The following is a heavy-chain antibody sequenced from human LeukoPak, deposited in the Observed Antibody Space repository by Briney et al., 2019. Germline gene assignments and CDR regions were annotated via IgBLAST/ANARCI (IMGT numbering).Heavy chain of an antibody. V-gene: IGHV1-18*01. CDR3: ARSYSSSWSRRDAYYMDV. D-gene: IGHD6-13*01. CDR1: GYTFTSYG. CDR2: IRVYNGNT. J-gene: IGHJ6*03. Sequence: ASVKVSCKASGYTFTSYGINWVRQAPGQALEWMGWIRVYNGNTNYAQKLQGRVTMTTDTSTSTAYMELRNLRSDDTAVYYCARSYSSSWSRRDAYYMDVWGKGTTVTVSS.